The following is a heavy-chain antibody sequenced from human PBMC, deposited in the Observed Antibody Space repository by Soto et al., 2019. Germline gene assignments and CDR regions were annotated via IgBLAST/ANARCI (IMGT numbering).Heavy chain of an antibody. J-gene: IGHJ4*02. CDR3: ARAPSWYTFDY. D-gene: IGHD6-13*01. CDR2: INAGKGNT. CDR1: GYTFTSYA. V-gene: IGHV1-3*01. Sequence: QVQLVQSGAEVKKPGASVKVSCKASGYTFTSYAMHWVRQAPGQRLEWMGWINAGKGNTKYSQKFQGRVTITRATSASTAYMELSSLRSEDTAVYYCARAPSWYTFDYWGQGTLVTVSS.